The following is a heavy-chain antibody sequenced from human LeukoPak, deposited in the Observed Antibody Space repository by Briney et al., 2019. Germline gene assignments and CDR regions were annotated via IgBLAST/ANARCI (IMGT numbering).Heavy chain of an antibody. Sequence: GGSLRLSCAASGFTFSNYAMSWVRQIPGKGLEWVSGVSASGVRIYYADSVKGRFTISRDSSKNTLFLQMNSLRVEDTAIYYCAKDWASGYDGPYYFDYWGQGTLVTVSS. CDR2: VSASGVRI. CDR1: GFTFSNYA. D-gene: IGHD5-12*01. CDR3: AKDWASGYDGPYYFDY. J-gene: IGHJ4*02. V-gene: IGHV3-23*01.